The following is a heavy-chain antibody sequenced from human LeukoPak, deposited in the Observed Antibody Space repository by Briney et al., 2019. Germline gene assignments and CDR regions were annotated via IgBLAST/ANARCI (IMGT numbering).Heavy chain of an antibody. D-gene: IGHD3-9*01. CDR2: ISYDGSNK. CDR1: GFTFSSYG. CDR3: ARDGGSINYDILTGYWHAFDI. Sequence: GRSLRLSCAASGFTFSSYGMHWVRQAPGKGLEWVAVISYDGSNKYYADSVKGRFTISRDNSKNTLYLQMNSLRAEDTTVYYCARDGGSINYDILTGYWHAFDIWGQGTMVTVSS. V-gene: IGHV3-30*03. J-gene: IGHJ3*02.